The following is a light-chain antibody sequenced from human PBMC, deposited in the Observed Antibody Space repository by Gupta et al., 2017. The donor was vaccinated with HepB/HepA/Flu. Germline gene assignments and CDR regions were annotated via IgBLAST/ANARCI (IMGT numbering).Light chain of an antibody. CDR3: GTWDSSLSARV. CDR1: SSNIGNNY. Sequence: QSVFTQPPSVSAAPGQKVTISCSGSSSNIGNNYVSWYQQPPGTAPKLLIYENNKRPSGIPDRFSGSKSGTSATLGITGLQTGDEADYYCGTWDSSLSARVFGGGTKLTVL. J-gene: IGLJ2*01. CDR2: ENN. V-gene: IGLV1-51*02.